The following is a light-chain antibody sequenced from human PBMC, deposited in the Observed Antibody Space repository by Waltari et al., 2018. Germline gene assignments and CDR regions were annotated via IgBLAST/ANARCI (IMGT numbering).Light chain of an antibody. Sequence: QSALTQPAAVAGSPGQSVTISCIGASSGIGGYDIVSWYQQHPGNAHKLVISDVSKRPSGGSDRFSGSKSGDTASLTISGLQFEDEADYYCCSYAGNYVWVFGGGTRLTVL. CDR3: CSYAGNYVWV. V-gene: IGLV2-23*02. CDR2: DVS. CDR1: SSGIGGYDI. J-gene: IGLJ3*02.